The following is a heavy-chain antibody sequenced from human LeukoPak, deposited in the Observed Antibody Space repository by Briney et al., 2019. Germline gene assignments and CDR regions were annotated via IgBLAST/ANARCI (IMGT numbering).Heavy chain of an antibody. J-gene: IGHJ5*02. CDR1: GFTFRNYV. CDR3: AKDPRPVVVVAASWFDP. D-gene: IGHD2-15*01. CDR2: ISGSGGST. V-gene: IGHV3-23*01. Sequence: PGGSLRLSCTASGFTFRNYVMNWVRQAPGKGLEWVSAISGSGGSTYYADSVKGRFTISRDNSKNTLYLQMNSLRAEDTAVYYCAKDPRPVVVVAASWFDPWGQGTLVTVSS.